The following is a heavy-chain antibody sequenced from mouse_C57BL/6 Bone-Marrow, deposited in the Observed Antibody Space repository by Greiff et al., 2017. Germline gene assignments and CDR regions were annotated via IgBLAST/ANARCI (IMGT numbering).Heavy chain of an antibody. CDR1: GYTFTSYT. CDR3: ARADYYGRDDY. J-gene: IGHJ2*01. CDR2: INPSSGYT. V-gene: IGHV1-4*01. D-gene: IGHD1-1*01. Sequence: QVQLQQSGAELARPGASVKMSCKASGYTFTSYTMHWVKQRPGQGLEWIGYINPSSGYTKYNQKFKDKATLTADKSSSTAYMQLSSLTSEDSAVYYCARADYYGRDDYWGQGTTLTVSS.